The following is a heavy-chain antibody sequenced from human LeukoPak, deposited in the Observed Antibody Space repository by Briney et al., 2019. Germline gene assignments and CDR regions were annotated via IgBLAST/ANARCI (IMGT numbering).Heavy chain of an antibody. V-gene: IGHV4-30-2*01. CDR3: ARVGARYYFDY. CDR1: GGSISSGYS. CDR2: FYHRGNT. Sequence: SETLSLTCAVSGGSISSGYSWTWIQQPPGKGLEWIGYFYHRGNTYYNPSLKSRVTISVDVSKNQFSLKLNSVTAADTAVYYCARVGARYYFDYWGQGTLVTVSS. J-gene: IGHJ4*02.